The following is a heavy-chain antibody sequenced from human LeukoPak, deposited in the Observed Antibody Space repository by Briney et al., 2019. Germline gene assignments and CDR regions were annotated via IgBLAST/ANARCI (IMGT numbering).Heavy chain of an antibody. CDR2: INHSGST. V-gene: IGHV4-34*01. J-gene: IGHJ4*02. D-gene: IGHD6-13*01. CDR3: AIPGYSSSWYVHRY. CDR1: GGSFSGYY. Sequence: KPSETLSLTCAVYGGSFSGYYWSWIRQPPGKGLEWIGEINHSGSTNYNPSLKSRVTISVDTSKNQFSLKLSSVTAADTAVYYCAIPGYSSSWYVHRYRGQGTLVTVSS.